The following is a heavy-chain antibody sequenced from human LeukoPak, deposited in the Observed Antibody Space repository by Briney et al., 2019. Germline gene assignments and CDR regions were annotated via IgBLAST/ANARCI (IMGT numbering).Heavy chain of an antibody. J-gene: IGHJ5*02. CDR1: GFTFSSYS. CDR3: ARDLSDVVVTENWFDP. D-gene: IGHD2-21*02. CDR2: ISSSSYI. V-gene: IGHV3-21*01. Sequence: GGSLRLSCAASGFTFSSYSMNWVRQAPGKGLEWVSSISSSSYIYYADSVKGRFTISRDNAKNSLYLQMNSLRAEDTAVYYCARDLSDVVVTENWFDPWGQGTLVTVSS.